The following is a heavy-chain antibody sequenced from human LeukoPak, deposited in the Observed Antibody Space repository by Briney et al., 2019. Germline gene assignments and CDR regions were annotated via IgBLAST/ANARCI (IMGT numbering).Heavy chain of an antibody. CDR3: AGVEGNYDFWSGYPSIDY. D-gene: IGHD3-3*01. J-gene: IGHJ4*02. V-gene: IGHV3-66*01. CDR2: LYSGGSA. CDR1: GLTVSSNY. Sequence: GGSLRLSCAASGLTVSSNYMSWVRQTPEKGLEWVSILYSGGSAYYLDSLSGRFTISRDNSKNTLYLQMNSLRAEDTAVYYCAGVEGNYDFWSGYPSIDYWGQGTLVTVSS.